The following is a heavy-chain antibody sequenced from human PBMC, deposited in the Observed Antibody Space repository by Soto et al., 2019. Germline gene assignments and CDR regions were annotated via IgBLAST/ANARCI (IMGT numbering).Heavy chain of an antibody. CDR2: ISSDGYSQ. J-gene: IGHJ4*02. CDR1: GFTFSSYA. CDR3: AREGYYGSGNFYPYFDS. Sequence: QVQLVESGGGVVQPGRSLRLSCAASGFTFSSYAMHWVRQAPGKGLEWVAVISSDGYSQYYAGSVKGRFTTSRDNSKNTLSLQMYSLRAEDTAVFYCAREGYYGSGNFYPYFDSWGQGSLVTVSS. D-gene: IGHD3-10*01. V-gene: IGHV3-30-3*01.